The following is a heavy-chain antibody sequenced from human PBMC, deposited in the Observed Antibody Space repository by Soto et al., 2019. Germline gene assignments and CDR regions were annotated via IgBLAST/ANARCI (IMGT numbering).Heavy chain of an antibody. CDR2: IYSGGST. D-gene: IGHD4-17*01. J-gene: IGHJ5*02. CDR1: GFTVSSNY. V-gene: IGHV3-53*02. CDR3: ARDRLRGWFDP. Sequence: EAQLVETGGGLIQPGGSLRLSCAASGFTVSSNYMSWVRQAPGKGLEWVSVIYSGGSTYYADSVKGRFTISRDNSKNTLYLQMNSLRAEDTAVYYCARDRLRGWFDPWGQGTLVTVSS.